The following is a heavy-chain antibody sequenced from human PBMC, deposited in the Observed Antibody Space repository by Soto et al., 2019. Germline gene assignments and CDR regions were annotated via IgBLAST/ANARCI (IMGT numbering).Heavy chain of an antibody. D-gene: IGHD6-13*01. CDR2: ISYDGSNK. CDR3: AKDLLTYSSRFSPPWFDP. CDR1: GFTFSSYG. Sequence: GGSLRLSCAASGFTFSSYGMHWVRQAPGKGLEWVAVISYDGSNKYYADSVKGRFTISRDNSKNTLYLQMNSLRAEDTAVYYCAKDLLTYSSRFSPPWFDPWGQGTLVTVSS. J-gene: IGHJ5*02. V-gene: IGHV3-30*18.